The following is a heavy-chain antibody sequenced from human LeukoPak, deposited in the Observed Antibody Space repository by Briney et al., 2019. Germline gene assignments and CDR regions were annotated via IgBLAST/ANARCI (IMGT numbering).Heavy chain of an antibody. CDR3: ARPTYSSSP. CDR2: IYYSGST. V-gene: IGHV4-59*08. D-gene: IGHD6-13*01. CDR1: GGSISSYY. J-gene: IGHJ5*02. Sequence: SETLSLTCTVSGGSISSYYWSWIRQPPGKGLEWIGYIYYSGSTNYNPSLKSRVTISVDTSKNQFSLKLSSVTAADTAVYYCARPTYSSSPWGQGTLVTVSS.